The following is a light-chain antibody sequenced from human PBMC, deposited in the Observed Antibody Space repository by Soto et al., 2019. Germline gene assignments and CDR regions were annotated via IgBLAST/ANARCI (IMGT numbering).Light chain of an antibody. CDR2: DAS. CDR1: QSVTSTY. CDR3: QQRSNWPPT. Sequence: EIVMTQSPGTLSLSPGERAILSCRASQSVTSTYLAWYQQKPGQAPRLLIYDASNRATGIPARFSGSGSGTDFTLTINSLDPEDFAVYYCQQRSNWPPTFGGGTKVDIK. V-gene: IGKV3-11*01. J-gene: IGKJ4*01.